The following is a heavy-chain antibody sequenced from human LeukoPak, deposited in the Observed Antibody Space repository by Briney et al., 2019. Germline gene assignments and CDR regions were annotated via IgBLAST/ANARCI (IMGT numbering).Heavy chain of an antibody. J-gene: IGHJ4*02. CDR1: GFTFSSYT. V-gene: IGHV3-23*01. CDR2: ITTSDGNT. D-gene: IGHD7-27*01. CDR3: AKDGGLWVSAHWGDS. Sequence: GGSLRLSCAASGFTFSSYTMSWVGQAPGKGLEWVSTITTSDGNTYYADSVKGRFTVSGDNSKNTLYLQMNSLRAEDTAVYYCAKDGGLWVSAHWGDSWGRGTLVTVSS.